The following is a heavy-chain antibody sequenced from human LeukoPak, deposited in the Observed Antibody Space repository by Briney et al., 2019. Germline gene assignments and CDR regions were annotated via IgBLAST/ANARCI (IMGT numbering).Heavy chain of an antibody. D-gene: IGHD6-19*01. J-gene: IGHJ4*02. CDR3: ARNVVSLNSNGFYYFDY. CDR1: GASISGSDYS. Sequence: PSETLSLTCSVSGASISGSDYSWAWIRQPPGKGLEWIGTIDDSGSTYCNPSLKSRLTMSVDTSKNQFSLNLNSVNAADTALYYCARNVVSLNSNGFYYFDYWGQGSLLIVSS. V-gene: IGHV4-39*01. CDR2: IDDSGST.